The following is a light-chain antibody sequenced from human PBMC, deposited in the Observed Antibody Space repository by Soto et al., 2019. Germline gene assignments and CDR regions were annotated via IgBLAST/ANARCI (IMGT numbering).Light chain of an antibody. CDR1: QSVSSD. Sequence: EIVFAQSPDTLSLSPGERATPSCRASQSVSSDLAWYQQKPGQAPRLLIYDASNRATGIPARFSGSGSGTDFTLTISSLEPEDFAVYYCQQRSNWLWTFGQGTKVDIK. J-gene: IGKJ1*01. CDR2: DAS. V-gene: IGKV3-11*01. CDR3: QQRSNWLWT.